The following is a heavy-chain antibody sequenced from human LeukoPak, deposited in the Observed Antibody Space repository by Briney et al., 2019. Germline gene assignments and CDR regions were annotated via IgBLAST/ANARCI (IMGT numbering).Heavy chain of an antibody. CDR2: ISSSGSTI. V-gene: IGHV3-48*04. D-gene: IGHD3-10*01. Sequence: PGGSLRLSCAASGFTFSSYWMSWVRQAPGKGLEWVSYISSSGSTIYYTDSVKGRFTISRDNARNSLDLQMNSLRAEDTAVYYCARGPMLRGVIIRRSKSGYFDYWGQGTLVTVSS. CDR1: GFTFSSYW. J-gene: IGHJ4*02. CDR3: ARGPMLRGVIIRRSKSGYFDY.